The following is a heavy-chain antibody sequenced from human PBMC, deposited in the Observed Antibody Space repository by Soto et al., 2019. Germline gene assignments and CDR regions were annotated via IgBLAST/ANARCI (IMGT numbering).Heavy chain of an antibody. Sequence: SETLSLTCTVSGSSISSGDYYGSWFRQPPGKGLAGIGYIHYRGSTYYNPSLKSRVTISVDTSKNQYSLNLSSVTAADTAVYYCATAYYYGSGRRDYYYGMDVWGQGTTVTVSS. D-gene: IGHD3-10*01. CDR1: GSSISSGDYY. CDR3: ATAYYYGSGRRDYYYGMDV. J-gene: IGHJ6*02. CDR2: IHYRGST. V-gene: IGHV4-30-4*01.